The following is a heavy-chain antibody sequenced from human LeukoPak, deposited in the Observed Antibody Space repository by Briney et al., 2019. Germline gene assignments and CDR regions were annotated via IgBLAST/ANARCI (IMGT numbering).Heavy chain of an antibody. CDR1: GYTLTELS. V-gene: IGHV1-24*01. J-gene: IGHJ4*02. CDR3: ATADYGDATFDY. CDR2: FDPEDGET. D-gene: IGHD4-17*01. Sequence: ASVKVSYKVSGYTLTELSMHWVRQAPGKGLEWMGGFDPEDGETIYAQKFQGRVTMTEDTSTDTAYMELSSLRSEDTAVYYCATADYGDATFDYWGQGTLVTVSS.